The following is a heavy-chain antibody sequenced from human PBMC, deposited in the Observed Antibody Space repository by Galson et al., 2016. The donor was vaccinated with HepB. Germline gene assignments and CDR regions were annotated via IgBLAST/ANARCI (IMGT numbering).Heavy chain of an antibody. V-gene: IGHV3-66*01. Sequence: LRLSCAASGFTVTNNYMSWVRQAPGKGLEWVSILYDSGSPYYADSVKGRFTISRDNSKNTFYLQMNSLRAEDTAVYYCARVLVVRGSIDAFDLWGQGTMVTVSS. D-gene: IGHD2-2*01. CDR1: GFTVTNNY. CDR2: LYDSGSP. CDR3: ARVLVVRGSIDAFDL. J-gene: IGHJ3*01.